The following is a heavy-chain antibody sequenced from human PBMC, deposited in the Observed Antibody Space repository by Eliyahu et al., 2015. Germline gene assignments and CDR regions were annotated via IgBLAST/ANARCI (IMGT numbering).Heavy chain of an antibody. D-gene: IGHD1-14*01. CDR1: XXSISSSSYY. V-gene: IGHV4-39*01. CDR3: ARHSTVTTGYFQH. J-gene: IGHJ1*01. Sequence: QLLLQESGPGLVQPSETXSLTCTVSXXSISSSSYYWGWIRQXPGEGLEWVGSIYYSGSTYYNPSLKSRVTISVDTSKNQFSLRLTSVTAAXTAVYYCARHSTVTTGYFQHWGQGTLVSVSS. CDR2: IYYSGST.